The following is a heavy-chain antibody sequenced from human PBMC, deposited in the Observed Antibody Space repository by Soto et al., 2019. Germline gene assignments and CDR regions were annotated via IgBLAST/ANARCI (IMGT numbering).Heavy chain of an antibody. Sequence: SETLSLTCTVSGGSISSSSYYWGWIRQPPGKGLEWIGSIYYSGSTYYNPSLKSRVTISVDTSKNQFSLKLSSVTAADTAVYYCASLTDYGENYYYYYYMDVWGKGTTVTVSS. V-gene: IGHV4-39*01. CDR2: IYYSGST. D-gene: IGHD4-17*01. CDR1: GGSISSSSYY. J-gene: IGHJ6*03. CDR3: ASLTDYGENYYYYYYMDV.